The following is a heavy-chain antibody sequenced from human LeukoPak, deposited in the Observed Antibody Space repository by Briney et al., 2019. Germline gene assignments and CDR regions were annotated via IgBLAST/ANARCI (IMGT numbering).Heavy chain of an antibody. J-gene: IGHJ4*02. V-gene: IGHV4-34*01. D-gene: IGHD3-22*01. CDR3: AVGGYDTTGYRVGMDY. Sequence: SETLSLTCSVYRESFSDYYWTWIRQPPGKGLEWIGEIDHSGITNYNPSLKSRVTISGDTSKNQFSLKLSSGTAADTAVYYCAVGGYDTTGYRVGMDYWGQGTLVTVSS. CDR2: IDHSGIT. CDR1: RESFSDYY.